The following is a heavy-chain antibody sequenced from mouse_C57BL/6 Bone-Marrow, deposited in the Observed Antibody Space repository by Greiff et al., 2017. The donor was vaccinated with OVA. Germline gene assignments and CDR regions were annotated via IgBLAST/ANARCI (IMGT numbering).Heavy chain of an antibody. CDR1: GYSFTSYY. D-gene: IGHD1-1*01. CDR3: ARRPLLRFAY. Sequence: VMLVESGPELVKPGASVKISCKASGYSFTSYYIHWVKQRPGQGLEWIGWIYPGSGNTKYNEKFKGKATLTADTSSSTAYMQLSSLTSEDSAVYYCARRPLLRFAYWGQGTLVTVSA. CDR2: IYPGSGNT. J-gene: IGHJ3*01. V-gene: IGHV1-66*01.